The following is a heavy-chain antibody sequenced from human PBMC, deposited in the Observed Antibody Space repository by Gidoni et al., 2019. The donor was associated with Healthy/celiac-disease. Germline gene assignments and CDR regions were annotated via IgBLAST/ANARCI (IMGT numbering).Heavy chain of an antibody. D-gene: IGHD2-2*01. Sequence: QLVQSGAEVKKPGASVKVSCKASGYTVTSYGISWVRQAPGQGLEWMGWISAYNGNTNYAQKLQGRVTMTTDTSTSTAYMELRSLRSDDTAVYYCARYCSSTSCSHYYYYGMDVWGQGTTVTVSS. CDR2: ISAYNGNT. V-gene: IGHV1-18*01. J-gene: IGHJ6*02. CDR1: GYTVTSYG. CDR3: ARYCSSTSCSHYYYYGMDV.